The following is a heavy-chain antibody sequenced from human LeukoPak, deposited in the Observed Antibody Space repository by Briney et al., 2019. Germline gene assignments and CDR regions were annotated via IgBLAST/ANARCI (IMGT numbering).Heavy chain of an antibody. CDR1: GFTFSSYS. CDR3: ATAVASSSGWYADY. J-gene: IGHJ4*02. D-gene: IGHD6-19*01. Sequence: GGSLRLSCAASGFTFSSYSMNWVRQAPGKGLEWVSSISSSSSYIYYADSVKGRFTISRDNAKNSLYLQMNSLRAEDTAVYYCATAVASSSGWYADYWGQGTLVTVSS. CDR2: ISSSSSYI. V-gene: IGHV3-21*01.